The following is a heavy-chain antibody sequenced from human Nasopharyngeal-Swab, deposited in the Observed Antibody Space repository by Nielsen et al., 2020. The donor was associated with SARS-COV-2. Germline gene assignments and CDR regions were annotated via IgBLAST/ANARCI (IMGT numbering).Heavy chain of an antibody. J-gene: IGHJ4*02. CDR2: IRSKGNNYGT. CDR1: GFTFSDSA. V-gene: IGHV3-73*01. Sequence: GGSLRLSCAASGFTFSDSAIHWVRQASGKGLEWVGRIRSKGNNYGTAYAASVKGRFIIFRDDPTNTAYLQMNSLKTEDTAVYYCTRCGGGCYSGRNYWGQGTLVTVSS. CDR3: TRCGGGCYSGRNY. D-gene: IGHD2-21*02.